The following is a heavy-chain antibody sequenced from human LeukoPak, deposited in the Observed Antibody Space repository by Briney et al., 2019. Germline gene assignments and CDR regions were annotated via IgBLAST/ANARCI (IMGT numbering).Heavy chain of an antibody. Sequence: GGSLRLSCAASGFTSRNNWLAWVRQAPGKGLEWVANIRQDGGERSYVDSVKGRFTISRDNAKNSLYLQMNSLKGEDTAVYYCARDVGALDLWGQGTMVTVSS. D-gene: IGHD1-26*01. J-gene: IGHJ3*01. CDR2: IRQDGGER. V-gene: IGHV3-7*01. CDR3: ARDVGALDL. CDR1: GFTSRNNW.